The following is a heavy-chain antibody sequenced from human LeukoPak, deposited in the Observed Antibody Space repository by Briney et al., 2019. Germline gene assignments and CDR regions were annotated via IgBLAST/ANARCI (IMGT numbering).Heavy chain of an antibody. V-gene: IGHV1-8*01. CDR1: GYTFTSYD. D-gene: IGHD2/OR15-2a*01. CDR3: ARRPAVKVRTTSYYYGMDV. J-gene: IGHJ6*02. Sequence: ASVKVSCKASGYTFTSYDINWVRQATRQGLEWMGWMNPNSGNTGYAQKFQGRVTMTRNTSISTAYMELSSLRSEDTAVYYCARRPAVKVRTTSYYYGMDVWGQGTTVTVSS. CDR2: MNPNSGNT.